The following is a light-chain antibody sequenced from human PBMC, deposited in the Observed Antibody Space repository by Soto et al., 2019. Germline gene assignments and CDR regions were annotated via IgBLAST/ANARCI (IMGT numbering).Light chain of an antibody. V-gene: IGLV1-51*02. CDR3: ASWDNSLSAVV. Sequence: QSVLTLPPSVSAPPGQKVTISCSGSSSNIGNNYVSWYQQLPGTAPKLLIYENNKRPSEIPDRFSGSKSGTSATLDITGLQTGDEADHYCASWDNSLSAVVFGGGTQLTVL. J-gene: IGLJ3*02. CDR1: SSNIGNNY. CDR2: ENN.